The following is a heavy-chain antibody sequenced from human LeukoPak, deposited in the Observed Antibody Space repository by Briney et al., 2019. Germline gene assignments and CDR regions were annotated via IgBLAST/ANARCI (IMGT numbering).Heavy chain of an antibody. CDR2: VNGDGTTT. Sequence: PGGSLRLSCAASGFTFSNYWMHWVRQAPGKGLVWVSRVNGDGTTTVYADSVKGRFTISRDNAKNTLYLQMNSLRAEDTAVYYCLSGLVSMSTSTTNYWGQGTLVTVSS. V-gene: IGHV3-74*01. CDR1: GFTFSNYW. J-gene: IGHJ4*02. D-gene: IGHD2/OR15-2a*01. CDR3: LSGLVSMSTSTTNY.